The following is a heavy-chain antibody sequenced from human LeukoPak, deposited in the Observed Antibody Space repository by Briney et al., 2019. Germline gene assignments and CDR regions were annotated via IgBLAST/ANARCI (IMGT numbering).Heavy chain of an antibody. J-gene: IGHJ2*01. CDR1: GGTLRRWF. D-gene: IGHD3-16*01. CDR2: IYYNGST. Sequence: SETLSLTCMHCGGTLRRWFLMWMQQPPGKGLEWIGFIYYNGSTNYNPSLKSRITISVDTSKNQFSLKLTSVTATATAIFYCARTRRYDCVSVRAAYACCYLDVSGRGTLVTVSS. CDR3: ARTRRYDCVSVRAAYACCYLDV. V-gene: IGHV4-59*01.